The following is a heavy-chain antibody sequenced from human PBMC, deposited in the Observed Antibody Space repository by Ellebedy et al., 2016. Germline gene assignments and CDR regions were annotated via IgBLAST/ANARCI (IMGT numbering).Heavy chain of an antibody. CDR2: ISHDGGTQ. CDR3: ARAPSSGSYNGAFDV. CDR1: GFIFSSYA. Sequence: GESLKISXSASGFIFSSYAMTWVRQAPGKGLEWVAAISHDGGTQAFGDSVKGRFSISRDTSRTTVFLQMNSLRAEDTAAYYCARAPSSGSYNGAFDVWGQGTLVTVSS. D-gene: IGHD3-22*01. V-gene: IGHV3-30-3*01. J-gene: IGHJ3*01.